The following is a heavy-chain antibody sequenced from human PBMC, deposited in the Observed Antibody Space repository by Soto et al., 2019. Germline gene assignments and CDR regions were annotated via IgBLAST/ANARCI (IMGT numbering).Heavy chain of an antibody. CDR1: GGSISSSNW. J-gene: IGHJ6*02. D-gene: IGHD2-2*01. CDR2: IYHSGST. V-gene: IGHV4-4*02. Sequence: QVQLQESGPGLVKPSGTLSLTCAVSGGSISSSNWWSWVRQPPGKGLEWIGEIYHSGSTNYNPSLQSRVTISVDKSKNQSSLKRSSVTAADTAVYYCASRYCISTSCYVGYYGMDVWGQGTTVTVSS. CDR3: ASRYCISTSCYVGYYGMDV.